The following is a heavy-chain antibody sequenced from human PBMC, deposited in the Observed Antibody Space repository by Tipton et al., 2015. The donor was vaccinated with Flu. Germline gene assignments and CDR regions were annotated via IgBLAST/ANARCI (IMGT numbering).Heavy chain of an antibody. CDR3: ARYGEDAMDFDY. CDR2: ISSSGSTI. J-gene: IGHJ4*02. CDR1: GFTFSDYY. D-gene: IGHD2-2*01. V-gene: IGHV3-11*01. Sequence: AASGFTFSDYYMSWIRQAPGKGLEWVSYISSSGSTIYYADSVKGRFTISRDNAKNSLYLQMNSLRAEDTAVYYCARYGEDAMDFDYWGQGTLVTVSS.